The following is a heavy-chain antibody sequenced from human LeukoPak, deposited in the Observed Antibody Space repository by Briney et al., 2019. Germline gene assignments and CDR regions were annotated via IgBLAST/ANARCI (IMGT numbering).Heavy chain of an antibody. CDR1: GGSISSGGYY. CDR2: IYYSGST. CDR3: ARDQGRMSNWFDP. J-gene: IGHJ5*02. Sequence: SETLPLTYTVSGGSISSGGYYWSWIRQHPGKGLEWMGYIYYSGSTYYNPSLKSRVTISVDTSKNQFSLKLSSVTAADTAVYYCARDQGRMSNWFDPWGQGTLVTVSS. V-gene: IGHV4-31*03. D-gene: IGHD3-10*01.